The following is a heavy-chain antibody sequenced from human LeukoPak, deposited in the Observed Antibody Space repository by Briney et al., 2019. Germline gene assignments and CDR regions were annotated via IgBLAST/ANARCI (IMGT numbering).Heavy chain of an antibody. CDR3: ASGFLQWLY. CDR2: ISGSGGST. Sequence: PGGSLRLSCAASGFTFSSYAMSWVRQAPGKGLEWVSAISGSGGSTYYADSVKGRFPISRDNAKNSLYLQMNSLRAEDTAVYYCASGFLQWLYWGQGTLVTVSS. V-gene: IGHV3-23*01. CDR1: GFTFSSYA. D-gene: IGHD3-3*01. J-gene: IGHJ4*02.